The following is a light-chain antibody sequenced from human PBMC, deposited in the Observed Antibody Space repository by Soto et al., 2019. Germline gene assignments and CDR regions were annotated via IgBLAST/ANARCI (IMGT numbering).Light chain of an antibody. J-gene: IGKJ1*01. V-gene: IGKV1-5*03. CDR3: QQYNNWPRT. CDR2: GAS. Sequence: DIQMTQSPSSLSASAGEKITISCRASQSIGSRLAWFQQKPGKAPRLLIYGASRLPGGAPARFSGSGSGTEFTLTISSLQSEDFAVYYCQQYNNWPRTFGQGTKV. CDR1: QSIGSR.